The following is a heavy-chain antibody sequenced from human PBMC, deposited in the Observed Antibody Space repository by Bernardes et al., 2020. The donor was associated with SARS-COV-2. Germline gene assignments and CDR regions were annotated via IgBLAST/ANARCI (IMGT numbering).Heavy chain of an antibody. CDR1: WDSCSSNSAV. Sequence: SQTRSLTLAISWDSCSSNSAVWHLLRQSPSRGLAWLGRTSYRSKWNYDYAVSVKSRITISPDTSKNQFSLELTSVTPEDTAVYYCARGANYAMGVWGQGTTVTVSS. J-gene: IGHJ6*02. CDR3: ARGANYAMGV. CDR2: TSYRSKWNY. V-gene: IGHV6-1*01.